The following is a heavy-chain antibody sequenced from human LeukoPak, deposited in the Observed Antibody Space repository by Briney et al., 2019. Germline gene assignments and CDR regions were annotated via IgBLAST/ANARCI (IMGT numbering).Heavy chain of an antibody. D-gene: IGHD3-9*01. V-gene: IGHV1-69*13. CDR1: GGTFSSYA. J-gene: IGHJ4*02. CDR2: IIPIFGTA. CDR3: ARAVGGYFDWLSPYFDY. Sequence: GASVKVSCKASGGTFSSYAISWVRQAPGQGLEWMGGIIPIFGTANYAQKFQGRVTITADESTSTAYMELSSLRSEDTAVYYCARAVGGYFDWLSPYFDYWGQGTLATVSS.